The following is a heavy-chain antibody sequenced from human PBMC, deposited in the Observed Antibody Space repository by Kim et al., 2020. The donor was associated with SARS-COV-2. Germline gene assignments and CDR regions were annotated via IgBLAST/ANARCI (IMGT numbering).Heavy chain of an antibody. D-gene: IGHD6-19*01. CDR3: ARDPVAGTEYYYGMDV. J-gene: IGHJ6*02. Sequence: KFQGRVTMTRDTSISTAYMELSRLRSDDTAVYYCARDPVAGTEYYYGMDVWGQGTTVTVSS. V-gene: IGHV1-2*02.